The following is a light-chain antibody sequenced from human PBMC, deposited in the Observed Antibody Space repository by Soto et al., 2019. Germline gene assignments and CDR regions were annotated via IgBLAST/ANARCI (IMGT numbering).Light chain of an antibody. CDR3: QQFNTSPWT. Sequence: TQSPSTLSASVGDRVTITCRASQSISSWLAWYQQKPGKAPKLLIYKASSLESGVPSRFSGSGSGTEFTLTISSLQPDDFATYYCQQFNTSPWTFGQGTKVDIK. V-gene: IGKV1-5*03. CDR2: KAS. CDR1: QSISSW. J-gene: IGKJ1*01.